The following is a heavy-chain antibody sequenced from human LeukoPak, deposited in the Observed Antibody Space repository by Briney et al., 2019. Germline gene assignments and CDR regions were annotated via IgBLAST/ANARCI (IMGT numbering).Heavy chain of an antibody. J-gene: IGHJ5*02. D-gene: IGHD6-13*01. CDR3: ARDGGAAGTRNWFDP. Sequence: GGSLRLSCAASGFTVSSNYMSWVRQAPGKGLEWVSVIYSGGSTYYADSVKGRFTISRDNSKNTLYLQMNSLRAEDTAVYYCARDGGAAGTRNWFDPWGQGTLVTVSS. V-gene: IGHV3-53*01. CDR2: IYSGGST. CDR1: GFTVSSNY.